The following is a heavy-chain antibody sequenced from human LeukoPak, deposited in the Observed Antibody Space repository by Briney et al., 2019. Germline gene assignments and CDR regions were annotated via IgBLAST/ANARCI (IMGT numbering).Heavy chain of an antibody. CDR1: GFTFSSYA. CDR2: IKQDGSVK. V-gene: IGHV3-7*01. CDR3: VRRYFYDNSGYSWDDWYFDL. J-gene: IGHJ2*01. Sequence: GGSLRLSCAASGFTFSSYAMSWVRQAPGKGLEWVANIKQDGSVKYYVDSVKGRFTISRDNANNSLYLQMNILRVEDTAMYYCVRRYFYDNSGYSWDDWYFDLWGRGTLVTVSS. D-gene: IGHD3-22*01.